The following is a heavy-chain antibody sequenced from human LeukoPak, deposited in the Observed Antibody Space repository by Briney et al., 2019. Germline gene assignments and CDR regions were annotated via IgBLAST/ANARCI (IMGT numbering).Heavy chain of an antibody. V-gene: IGHV4-39*07. CDR1: GGSISSSSYY. Sequence: PSETLSLTCTVSGGSISSSSYYWGWIRQPPGKGLEWIGSIYYSGSTYYNPSLKSRVTISVDTSKNQFSLKLSSVTAADTAVYYCARVPEVANYYYYYMDVWGKGTTVTVSS. CDR2: IYYSGST. D-gene: IGHD2-2*01. CDR3: ARVPEVANYYYYYMDV. J-gene: IGHJ6*03.